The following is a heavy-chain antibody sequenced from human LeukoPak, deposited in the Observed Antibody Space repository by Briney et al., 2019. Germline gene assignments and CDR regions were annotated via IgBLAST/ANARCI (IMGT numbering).Heavy chain of an antibody. V-gene: IGHV1-69*04. CDR1: GGTFSSYA. J-gene: IGHJ6*02. CDR2: IIPIFGIA. D-gene: IGHD4-23*01. Sequence: GASAKVSCKASGGTFSSYAISWVRQAPGQGLEWMGRIIPIFGIANYAQKFQGRVTITADKSTSTAYMELSSLRSEDTAVYYCARVQTHYGGNSYYYYGMDVWGQGTTVTVSS. CDR3: ARVQTHYGGNSYYYYGMDV.